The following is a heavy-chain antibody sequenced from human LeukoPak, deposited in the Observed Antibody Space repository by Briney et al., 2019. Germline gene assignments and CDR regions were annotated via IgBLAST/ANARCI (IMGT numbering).Heavy chain of an antibody. CDR3: ATLIAVAGPFDY. J-gene: IGHJ4*02. V-gene: IGHV1-46*03. D-gene: IGHD6-19*01. Sequence: GASVKVSCKASGYTFTSYYMHWVRQAPGQGLEWMGIINPSGGSTSYAQKFQGRVTMTRDTSTSTVYMELSSLRSEDMAVYYCATLIAVAGPFDYWGQGTLVTVSS. CDR2: INPSGGST. CDR1: GYTFTSYY.